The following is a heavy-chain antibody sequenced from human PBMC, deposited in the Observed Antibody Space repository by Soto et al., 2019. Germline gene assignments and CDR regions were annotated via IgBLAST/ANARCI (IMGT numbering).Heavy chain of an antibody. Sequence: QVQLVESGGGVVQPGRSLRLSCAASGFTFSSYGMHWVRQAPGKGLEWVAVISYDGSNKYYADSAKGRFTISRDNSKNTLYLQMNSLRAEDTAVYYCAKGPRYWGQGTLVTVSS. J-gene: IGHJ4*02. CDR3: AKGPRY. CDR2: ISYDGSNK. V-gene: IGHV3-30*18. CDR1: GFTFSSYG.